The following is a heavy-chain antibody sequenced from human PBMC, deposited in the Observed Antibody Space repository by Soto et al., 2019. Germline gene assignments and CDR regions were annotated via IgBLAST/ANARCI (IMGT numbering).Heavy chain of an antibody. Sequence: PSETLPLTYAVYGGSFSGYYWSWIRQPPEKGLEWIGEINHSGSTNYNPSLKSRVTISVDTSKNQFSLKLSSVTAADTAVYYCARGRGIAVAGTEDVDYWGQGTLVTVSS. CDR1: GGSFSGYY. V-gene: IGHV4-34*01. J-gene: IGHJ4*02. CDR2: INHSGST. CDR3: ARGRGIAVAGTEDVDY. D-gene: IGHD6-19*01.